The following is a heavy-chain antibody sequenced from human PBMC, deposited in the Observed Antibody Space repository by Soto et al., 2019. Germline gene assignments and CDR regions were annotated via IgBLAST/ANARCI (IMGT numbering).Heavy chain of an antibody. CDR1: GFTFSSDG. CDR3: AKLLGGGATPYYYYYGMDV. J-gene: IGHJ6*02. CDR2: ISYDGSNN. Sequence: QVPLVESGGGVVQPGRSLILSCAASGFTFSSDGMHWVRQAPGKGLEGVAVISYDGSNNYYADSVKGRFTISRDNSKNTLYLQMNSLRAEDTAVYYCAKLLGGGATPYYYYYGMDVWGQGTTVTVSS. D-gene: IGHD1-26*01. V-gene: IGHV3-30*18.